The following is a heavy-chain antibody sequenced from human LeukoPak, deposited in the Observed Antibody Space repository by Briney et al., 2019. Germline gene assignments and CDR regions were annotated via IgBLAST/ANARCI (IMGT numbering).Heavy chain of an antibody. D-gene: IGHD3-22*01. V-gene: IGHV4-39*07. CDR3: AENYDSSGYYWGAFDI. Sequence: SETLSLTCTVSGGSISSSSYYWGWIRQPPGKGLEWIGTIYYSGSTYYNPSLKSRVTISVDTSKNQFSLKLSSVTAADTAVYYCAENYDSSGYYWGAFDIWGQGTMVTVSS. CDR2: IYYSGST. J-gene: IGHJ3*02. CDR1: GGSISSSSYY.